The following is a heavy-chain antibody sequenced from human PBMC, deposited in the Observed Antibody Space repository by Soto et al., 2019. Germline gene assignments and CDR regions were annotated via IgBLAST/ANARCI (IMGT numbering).Heavy chain of an antibody. D-gene: IGHD3-3*01. CDR3: ARLYYDFWSGYYLYFDY. Sequence: QVQLQESGPGLVKPSGTLSLTCAVSSGSISSSNWWSWVRQPPGKGLEWIGEIYHSGSTNYNPSLKSRVTLSVDKSKNQYSLKLSSVTAADTAVYYCARLYYDFWSGYYLYFDYWGQGTLVTVSS. J-gene: IGHJ4*02. CDR2: IYHSGST. CDR1: SGSISSSNW. V-gene: IGHV4-4*02.